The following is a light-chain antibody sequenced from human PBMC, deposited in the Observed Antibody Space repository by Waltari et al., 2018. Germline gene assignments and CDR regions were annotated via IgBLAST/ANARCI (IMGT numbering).Light chain of an antibody. CDR2: KAS. Sequence: DILMTQSPPTLSASMGDRVTITCRASRDISTKLAWYQQKPGRGPKLLIYKASSLDSGVPARFSGSGSGTEFTLTISTLQPDDFATYYCQEYVDDLWTFGQGTKVEIK. CDR1: RDISTK. J-gene: IGKJ1*01. V-gene: IGKV1-5*03. CDR3: QEYVDDLWT.